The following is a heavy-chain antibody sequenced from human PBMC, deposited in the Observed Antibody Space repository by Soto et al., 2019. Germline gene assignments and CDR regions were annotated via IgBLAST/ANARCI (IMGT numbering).Heavy chain of an antibody. D-gene: IGHD6-19*01. CDR3: VKEGSGWYSRGPLDF. V-gene: IGHV3-74*01. Sequence: PGGSLRLSCVVSGFTFSSSWMHWVRQGPGKGLVWVSRMNPDGSAINYADSVKGRFTISIDNSNNMLYLQMNSLRAEDTAKYYCVKEGSGWYSRGPLDFWGRGTMVTVSS. CDR1: GFTFSSSW. CDR2: MNPDGSAI. J-gene: IGHJ3*01.